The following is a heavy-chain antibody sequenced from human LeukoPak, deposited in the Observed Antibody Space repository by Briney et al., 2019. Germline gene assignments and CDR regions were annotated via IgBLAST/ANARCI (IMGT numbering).Heavy chain of an antibody. J-gene: IGHJ5*02. V-gene: IGHV3-9*01. CDR1: GFTFSTYW. CDR3: TKESGDWFDP. D-gene: IGHD3-10*01. CDR2: ISWHGVDI. Sequence: PGGSLRLSCEDSGFTFSTYWIHWVRQAPGKGLEWVSGISWHGVDIGYAESVKGRFTISRDNAKNSLYLQMNSLRAEDTAFYYCTKESGDWFDPWGHGTLVTVSS.